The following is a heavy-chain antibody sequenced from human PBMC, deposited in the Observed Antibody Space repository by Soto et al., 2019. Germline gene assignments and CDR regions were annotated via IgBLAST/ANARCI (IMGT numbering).Heavy chain of an antibody. Sequence: PGGSLRLSCAASGFTFTRYSMTWIRQAPGKGLEWLSHISPKSTFRNYADSVKGRFTISRDNTESSLFLQMNSLGVDDTAVYSCVRGGGGGLFEHWGQGVLVTVSS. CDR3: VRGGGGGLFEH. CDR1: GFTFTRYS. J-gene: IGHJ4*02. V-gene: IGHV3-21*05. D-gene: IGHD2-21*01. CDR2: ISPKSTFR.